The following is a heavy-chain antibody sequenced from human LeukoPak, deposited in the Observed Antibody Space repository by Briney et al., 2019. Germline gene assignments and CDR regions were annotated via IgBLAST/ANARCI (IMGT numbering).Heavy chain of an antibody. CDR3: ATLEAGLGNDAFDI. CDR1: GYTFTGYY. D-gene: IGHD6-13*01. CDR2: INPNSGGT. Sequence: GASVKVSCKASGYTFTGYYMHWVRQAPGQGLEWMGCINPNSGGTNYAQKFQGRVTMTRDTSISTAYMELSRLRSYDTAVYYCATLEAGLGNDAFDIWGQGTMVTVSS. V-gene: IGHV1-2*02. J-gene: IGHJ3*02.